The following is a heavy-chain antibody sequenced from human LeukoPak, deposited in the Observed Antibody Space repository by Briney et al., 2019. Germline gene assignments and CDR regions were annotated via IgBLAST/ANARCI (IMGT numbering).Heavy chain of an antibody. CDR2: IIPIFGIA. CDR1: GGTFSSYA. Sequence: SVKVSCKASGGTFSSYAISWVRQAPGQGLEWMGRIIPIFGIANYAQKFQGRVTITADKSTGTAYMELSSLRSEDTAVYYCARDRGVVVVAAGYYFDYWGQGTLVTVSS. V-gene: IGHV1-69*04. J-gene: IGHJ4*02. D-gene: IGHD2-15*01. CDR3: ARDRGVVVVAAGYYFDY.